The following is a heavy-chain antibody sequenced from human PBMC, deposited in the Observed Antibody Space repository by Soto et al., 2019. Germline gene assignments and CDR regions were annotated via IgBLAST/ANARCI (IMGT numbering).Heavy chain of an antibody. D-gene: IGHD3-22*01. CDR3: AREQYDSSGYYYFH. CDR1: GGSVSSGSYY. V-gene: IGHV4-61*01. Sequence: QVRLQESGPGLVKPSETLSLTCTVSGGSVSSGSYYWSWIRQPPGKGLEWIGYIYYSGSTNYNPSLKSRVTISVDTSKNQFSLKLSSVTAADTAVYYCAREQYDSSGYYYFHWGQGTLVTVSS. J-gene: IGHJ4*02. CDR2: IYYSGST.